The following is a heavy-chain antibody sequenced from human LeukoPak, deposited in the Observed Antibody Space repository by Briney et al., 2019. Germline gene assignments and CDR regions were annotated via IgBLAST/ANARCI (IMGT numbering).Heavy chain of an antibody. Sequence: GGSLGLSCAASGFTFSSYSMNWVRQAPGKGLEWVSSISSSSSYIYYADSVKGRFTISRDNAKNSLYLQMNSLRAEDTAVYYCADGYSGRLANWGQGTLVTVSS. CDR1: GFTFSSYS. V-gene: IGHV3-21*01. D-gene: IGHD5-12*01. J-gene: IGHJ4*02. CDR3: ADGYSGRLAN. CDR2: ISSSSSYI.